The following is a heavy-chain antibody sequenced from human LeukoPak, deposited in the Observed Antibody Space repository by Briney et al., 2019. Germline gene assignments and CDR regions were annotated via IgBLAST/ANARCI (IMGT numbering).Heavy chain of an antibody. CDR2: ISSSSSYI. D-gene: IGHD2-2*01. V-gene: IGHV3-21*01. CDR3: GRKIVLIPAASPGFDF. CDR1: GFTFSRYS. J-gene: IGHJ4*02. Sequence: GGSLRLSCAGSGFTFSRYSINWVRQAPGEGLEWVSSISSSSSYIYYADSVKGRFITFRENDKNSVYLQMNSLRVEETAVYYCGRKIVLIPAASPGFDFWGQGTLVTVSS.